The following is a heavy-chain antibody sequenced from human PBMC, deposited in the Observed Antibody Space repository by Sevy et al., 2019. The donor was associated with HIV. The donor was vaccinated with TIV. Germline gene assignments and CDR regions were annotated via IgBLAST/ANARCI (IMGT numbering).Heavy chain of an antibody. CDR2: IYYRGNT. Sequence: SETLSLTCTVSGGSISSSAYYWGWIRQPPGKGLEWIGGIYYRGNTYNNPSLKSRVTMSVDTSKNQFSLKLSSVTAAETAVYYCARHDSSGYYPFYFDYWGQGTLVTVSS. CDR1: GGSISSSAYY. D-gene: IGHD3-22*01. V-gene: IGHV4-39*01. CDR3: ARHDSSGYYPFYFDY. J-gene: IGHJ4*02.